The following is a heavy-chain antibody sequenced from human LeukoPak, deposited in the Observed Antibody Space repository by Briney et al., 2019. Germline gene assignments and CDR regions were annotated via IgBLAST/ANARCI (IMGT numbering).Heavy chain of an antibody. V-gene: IGHV4-39*07. CDR2: SYYDGNT. D-gene: IGHD1-14*01. J-gene: IGHJ3*01. Sequence: SETLSLTCSVAGASIRSTIHYWGWIRQPPGKGLEWIGVSYYDGNTYHTPSLRSRVTISRDTSKNLFSLRLSSVTAADTAVYYCARGAPTNAFDVWGQGTMVTVSS. CDR1: GASIRSTIHY. CDR3: ARGAPTNAFDV.